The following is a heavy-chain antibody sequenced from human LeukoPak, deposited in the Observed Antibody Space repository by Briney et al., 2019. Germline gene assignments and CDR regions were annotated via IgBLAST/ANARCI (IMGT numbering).Heavy chain of an antibody. Sequence: GGSLRLSCAASGFTFSRYWMHWVRQAPGKGLVWVSLIKNDGSSTTYADSVKGRFTISRDNAKNTLFLQMNSLRADDTAIYSSASALGGQGGHWGQGTLVTVSS. CDR3: ASALGGQGGH. CDR2: IKNDGSST. CDR1: GFTFSRYW. V-gene: IGHV3-74*03. D-gene: IGHD1-26*01. J-gene: IGHJ4*02.